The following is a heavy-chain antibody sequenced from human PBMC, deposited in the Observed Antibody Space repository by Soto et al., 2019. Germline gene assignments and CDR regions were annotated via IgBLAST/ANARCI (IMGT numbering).Heavy chain of an antibody. J-gene: IGHJ4*02. CDR3: ARGIVGATDFDN. D-gene: IGHD1-26*01. CDR2: IYSTSTT. Sequence: EVQLVESGGGLIQPGGSLRLSCAASGLNVRNNYMHWVRQAPGKGLEWVAVIYSTSTTYYSDSVKGRFTISSDDSDKTLFLQMTYLRLEDTAMYYCARGIVGATDFDNWGQGPLVTVSP. V-gene: IGHV3-53*01. CDR1: GLNVRNNY.